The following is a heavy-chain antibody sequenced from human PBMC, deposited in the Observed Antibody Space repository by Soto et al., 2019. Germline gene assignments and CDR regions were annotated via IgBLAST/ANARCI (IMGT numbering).Heavy chain of an antibody. CDR3: AKEKDINMIVVATPFDY. D-gene: IGHD3-22*01. CDR1: GFTFSSYA. Sequence: GGSLRLSCAASGFTFSSYAMSWVRQAPGKGLEWVSAISGSGGSTYYADSVKGRFTISRDNSKNTLYLQMNSLRAEDTAVYYCAKEKDINMIVVATPFDYWGQGTLVTVSS. V-gene: IGHV3-23*01. CDR2: ISGSGGST. J-gene: IGHJ4*02.